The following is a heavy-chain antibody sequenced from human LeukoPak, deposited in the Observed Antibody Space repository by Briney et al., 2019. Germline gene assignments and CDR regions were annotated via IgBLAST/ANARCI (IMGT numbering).Heavy chain of an antibody. CDR3: ARGSTAPFDY. J-gene: IGHJ4*02. CDR2: IYYSGST. Sequence: PSETLSLTCTVSTGSISRHYWSWIRQPPGKGLEWIGYIYYSGSTNYNPSLKSRVTISVDTSKNQFSLKLSSVTAADTAVYYCARGSTAPFDYWGQGTLVTVSS. CDR1: TGSISRHY. D-gene: IGHD4-17*01. V-gene: IGHV4-59*11.